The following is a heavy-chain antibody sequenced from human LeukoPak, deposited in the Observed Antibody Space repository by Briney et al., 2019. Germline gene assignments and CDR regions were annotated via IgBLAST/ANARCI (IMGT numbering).Heavy chain of an antibody. J-gene: IGHJ4*02. Sequence: GGSLRLSCAASGFTFSDYYMSWIRQAPGKGLEWVSYISGSGGSTYYADSVKGRFTISRDNSKNTLYLQMNSLRAEDTAVYYCAKDLRYFDWLFTPFDYWGQGTLVTVSS. CDR2: ISGSGGST. V-gene: IGHV3-23*01. D-gene: IGHD3-9*01. CDR3: AKDLRYFDWLFTPFDY. CDR1: GFTFSDYY.